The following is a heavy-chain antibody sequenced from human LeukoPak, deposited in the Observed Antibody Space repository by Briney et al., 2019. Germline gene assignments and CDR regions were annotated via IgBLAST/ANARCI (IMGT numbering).Heavy chain of an antibody. CDR1: GFTYSNAW. J-gene: IGHJ4*02. CDR3: TTEYLPLDDYGDYGLNYFDY. V-gene: IGHV3-15*01. CDR2: IKSKTDGGTT. D-gene: IGHD4-17*01. Sequence: GGSLRLSCAASGFTYSNAWMSWVRQDPGKGLEWVGRIKSKTDGGTTDYAAPVKGRFTISRDDSKNTLYLQMNSLKTEDTAVYYCTTEYLPLDDYGDYGLNYFDYWGQGTLVTVFS.